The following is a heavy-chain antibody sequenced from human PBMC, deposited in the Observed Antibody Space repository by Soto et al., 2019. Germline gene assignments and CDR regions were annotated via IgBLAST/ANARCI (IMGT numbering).Heavy chain of an antibody. V-gene: IGHV1-46*01. Sequence: ASVKVSCKASGYTFTSYYMHWVRQAPGQGLEWMGIINPSGGSTSYAQKFQGRVTMTRDTSTSTVYMELSSLRSEDTAVYYCAGVPNSRSSAYYYGMDVWGQGTTVTVYS. CDR1: GYTFTSYY. CDR3: AGVPNSRSSAYYYGMDV. D-gene: IGHD6-6*01. J-gene: IGHJ6*02. CDR2: INPSGGST.